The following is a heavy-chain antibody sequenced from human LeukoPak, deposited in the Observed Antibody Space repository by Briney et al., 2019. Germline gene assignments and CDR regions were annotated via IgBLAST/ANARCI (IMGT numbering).Heavy chain of an antibody. D-gene: IGHD3-22*01. CDR2: IYYNGST. J-gene: IGHJ3*02. Sequence: SETLSLTCTVSGGSISSSSYYWGWVRRPPGKGLEWIGRIYYNGSTYYNPSLKSRVTISVDTSKNQFSLKLSSVTAADTAVYYCARANYYDNSGYSRGAFDIWGQGTMVTVSS. V-gene: IGHV4-39*07. CDR3: ARANYYDNSGYSRGAFDI. CDR1: GGSISSSSYY.